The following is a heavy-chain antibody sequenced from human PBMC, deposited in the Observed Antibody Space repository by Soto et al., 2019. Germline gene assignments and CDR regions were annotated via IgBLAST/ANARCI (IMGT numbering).Heavy chain of an antibody. CDR3: ARDPGYCSSTSCYYYYMDV. V-gene: IGHV3-23*01. D-gene: IGHD2-2*01. CDR1: GFTFSSYA. J-gene: IGHJ6*03. CDR2: ISGNGSSK. Sequence: GGSLRLSCAASGFTFSSYAMSRVRQAPGKGLEWVSVISGNGSSKYYADSVKGRFTISRDNSKNTLYLQMNSLRAEDTAVYYCARDPGYCSSTSCYYYYMDVWGKGTTVTVSS.